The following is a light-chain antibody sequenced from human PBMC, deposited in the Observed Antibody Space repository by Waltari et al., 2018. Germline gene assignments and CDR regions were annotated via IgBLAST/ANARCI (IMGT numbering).Light chain of an antibody. V-gene: IGLV7-46*01. CDR2: DTT. CDR1: TGPATSAQS. Sequence: QAVVTQEPSLTVSPGGTVTLTCAASTGPATSAQSPYWFQAKPGQAPRTLIYDTTNTPSWTPARFSGSLLGGKAALTLSDAQPEDEAEYFCLLGDNNDWVFGGGTKLTVL. CDR3: LLGDNNDWV. J-gene: IGLJ3*02.